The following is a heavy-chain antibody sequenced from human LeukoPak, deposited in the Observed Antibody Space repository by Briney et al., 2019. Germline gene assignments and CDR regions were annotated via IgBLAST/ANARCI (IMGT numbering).Heavy chain of an antibody. V-gene: IGHV3-21*01. D-gene: IGHD6-13*01. CDR2: ISSSSSYI. CDR3: AREMILGTSSSGTFDY. J-gene: IGHJ4*02. CDR1: GFTFSSYS. Sequence: PGGSLRLSCAASGFTFSSYSMNWVRQAPGKGLEWVSSISSSSSYIYYADSVKGRFTTSRDNAKNSLYLQMNSLRAEDTAVYYCAREMILGTSSSGTFDYWGQGTLVTVSS.